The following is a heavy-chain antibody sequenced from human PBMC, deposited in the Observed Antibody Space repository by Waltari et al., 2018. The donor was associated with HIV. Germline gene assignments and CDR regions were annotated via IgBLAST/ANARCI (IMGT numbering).Heavy chain of an antibody. J-gene: IGHJ3*02. CDR3: TTGSSLGAFDI. D-gene: IGHD6-13*01. CDR2: IESKTDGGGT. CDR1: GFSFSDAW. Sequence: EVQLVESGGGLVKPGGSLRLSCAASGFSFSDAWMSWVRQDPGKGLEWVGRIESKTDGGGTDYTAPVKGRFTISRDDSKTTLYLYMNSLKTEDTAVYYCTTGSSLGAFDIWGQGTVVTVSS. V-gene: IGHV3-15*04.